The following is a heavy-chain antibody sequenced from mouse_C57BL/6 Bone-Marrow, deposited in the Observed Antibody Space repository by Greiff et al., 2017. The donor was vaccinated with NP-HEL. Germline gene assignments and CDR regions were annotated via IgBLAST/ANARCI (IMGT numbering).Heavy chain of an antibody. V-gene: IGHV1-5*01. Sequence: EVKVEESGTVLARPGASVKMSCKTSGYTFTSYWMHWVKQRPGQGLEWIGAIYPGNSDTSYNQKFKGKAKLTAVTSASTAYMELSSLTNEDSAVYYCTILYYYGSSSAWFAYWGQGTLVTVSA. J-gene: IGHJ3*01. CDR1: GYTFTSYW. CDR3: TILYYYGSSSAWFAY. CDR2: IYPGNSDT. D-gene: IGHD1-1*01.